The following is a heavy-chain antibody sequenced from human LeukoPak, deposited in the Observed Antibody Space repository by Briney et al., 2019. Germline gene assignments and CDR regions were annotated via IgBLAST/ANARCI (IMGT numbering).Heavy chain of an antibody. V-gene: IGHV1-3*01. CDR3: ASVRSGWRNYGFYYYGMDV. Sequence: GASVKVSCKASGYTFTSYAIHWVRQAPGQRLEWMGWINAGNGNTEYSQNFQGRVIMTRDTSASTAYMELGSLRSEDTTVYYCASVRSGWRNYGFYYYGMDVWGQGTAVTVTS. CDR2: INAGNGNT. D-gene: IGHD6-19*01. CDR1: GYTFTSYA. J-gene: IGHJ6*02.